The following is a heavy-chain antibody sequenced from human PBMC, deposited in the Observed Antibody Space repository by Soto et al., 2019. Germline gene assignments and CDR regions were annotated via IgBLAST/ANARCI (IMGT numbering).Heavy chain of an antibody. J-gene: IGHJ5*02. CDR2: LDHQGYS. V-gene: IGHV4-59*01. CDR3: ARVHVTGYFAWLDP. CDR1: GAPITSNY. D-gene: IGHD3-9*01. Sequence: PSETLSLTCSVSGAPITSNYWTWIRQPPGKGLEWIGYLDHQGYSNYSPSLRSRVSMSIDTSKNQLSLKVHSVTAADTAVYYCARVHVTGYFAWLDPWGQGPLVTVSS.